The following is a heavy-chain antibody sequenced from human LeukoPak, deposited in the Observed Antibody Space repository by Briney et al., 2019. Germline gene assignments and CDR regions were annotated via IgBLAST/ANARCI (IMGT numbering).Heavy chain of an antibody. CDR3: ARIDAIFYMDV. V-gene: IGHV4-4*09. CDR2: IYTSGST. J-gene: IGHJ6*03. D-gene: IGHD3-9*01. CDR1: GGSISSYY. Sequence: SETLSLTCTVSGGSISSYYWSWIRQPPGKGLEWIGYIYTSGSTNYNPSLKSRVTISVDTSKNQFSLKLSSVTAADTAVYYCARIDAIFYMDVWGKGTTVTVSS.